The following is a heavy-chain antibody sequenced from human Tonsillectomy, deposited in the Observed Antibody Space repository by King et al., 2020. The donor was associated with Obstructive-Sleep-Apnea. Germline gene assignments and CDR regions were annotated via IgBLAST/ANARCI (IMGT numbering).Heavy chain of an antibody. D-gene: IGHD4-23*01. J-gene: IGHJ4*02. CDR2: IRYDASNK. V-gene: IGHV3-30*02. Sequence: VQLVESGGGVVQPGRSLRLSCAASGFTFSSYGMHWVRQAPGKGLEWVVFIRYDASNKYYADSVKGRFTISRDNSKNTLYLQMNSLRAEDTAVYYCAKDSADYVGGTLDYWGQGTLVTVSS. CDR1: GFTFSSYG. CDR3: AKDSADYVGGTLDY.